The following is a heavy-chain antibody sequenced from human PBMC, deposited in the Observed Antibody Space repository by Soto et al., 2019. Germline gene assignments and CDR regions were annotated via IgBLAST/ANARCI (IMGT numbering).Heavy chain of an antibody. J-gene: IGHJ5*02. Sequence: PGGSLRLSCVASGFTFSSYYMNWVRQAPGKGLEWVASIGSGGNDIKYADPVKGRFSISRDNAMNTLYLQMNSLKAEDTAIYYCTKEHSNYPDNWFDPWGQGTLVTVSS. CDR2: IGSGGNDI. CDR3: TKEHSNYPDNWFDP. D-gene: IGHD4-4*01. CDR1: GFTFSSYY. V-gene: IGHV3-21*04.